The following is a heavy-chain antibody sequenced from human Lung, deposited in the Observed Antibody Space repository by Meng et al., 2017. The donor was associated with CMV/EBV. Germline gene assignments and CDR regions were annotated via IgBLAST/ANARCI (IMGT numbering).Heavy chain of an antibody. Sequence: ASVXVSCKASGYTFTAHYFHWVRQAPGQGLEWMGWIHPHRGDTNYAQQFQGRVTLTRDTSINTGYMELTRLASDDTAVYYCARDNNWGPDYWGQGTPVTGAS. CDR3: ARDNNWGPDY. J-gene: IGHJ4*01. V-gene: IGHV1-2*02. CDR2: IHPHRGDT. D-gene: IGHD7-27*01. CDR1: GYTFTAHY.